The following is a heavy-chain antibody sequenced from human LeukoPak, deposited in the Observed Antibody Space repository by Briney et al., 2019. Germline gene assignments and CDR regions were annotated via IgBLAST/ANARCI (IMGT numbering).Heavy chain of an antibody. J-gene: IGHJ4*02. Sequence: SETLSLTCTVSGGSINTYYWSWIRQPPGKGLEWIGYVYYSGSTNYNPSLKSRVTISVDTSKNQFSLKLSSVTAADTAVYYCARVNYGDYDYWGQGTLVTVSS. V-gene: IGHV4-59*01. CDR3: ARVNYGDYDY. CDR2: VYYSGST. D-gene: IGHD4-17*01. CDR1: GGSINTYY.